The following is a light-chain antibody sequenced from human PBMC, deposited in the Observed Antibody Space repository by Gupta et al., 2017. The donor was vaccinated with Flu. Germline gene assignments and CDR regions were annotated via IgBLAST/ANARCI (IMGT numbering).Light chain of an antibody. CDR2: GNN. J-gene: IGLJ2*01. CDR3: QAYDNSLNGHVL. CDR1: SSNIGAGFD. V-gene: IGLV1-40*01. Sequence: QSVLTQPPSVSGAPGQRVTISCTESSSNIGAGFDVHWYQQLPGTAPKLLIFGNNNRPSGVPDRFSGSKSGTSASLAITGLQAEDEADYYCQAYDNSLNGHVLFGGGTKLTVL.